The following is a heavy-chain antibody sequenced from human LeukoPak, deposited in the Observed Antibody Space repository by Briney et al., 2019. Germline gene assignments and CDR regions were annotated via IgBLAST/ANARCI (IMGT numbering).Heavy chain of an antibody. CDR3: ARERHCSSTSCYLHYFDY. Sequence: PSETLSLTCAVYGGSFSGYYWSWIRQPPGKGLEWIREINHSGSTNYNPSLKSRVTISVDTSKNQFSLKLSSVTAADTAVYYCARERHCSSTSCYLHYFDYWGQGTLVTVSS. V-gene: IGHV4-34*01. J-gene: IGHJ4*02. D-gene: IGHD2-2*01. CDR1: GGSFSGYY. CDR2: INHSGST.